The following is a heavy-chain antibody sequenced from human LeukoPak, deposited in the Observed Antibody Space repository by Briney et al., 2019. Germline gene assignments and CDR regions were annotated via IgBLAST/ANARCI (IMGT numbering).Heavy chain of an antibody. CDR2: IYYSGTT. CDR1: GGSISSYY. V-gene: IGHV4-59*08. D-gene: IGHD6-19*01. Sequence: SETLSLTCTVSGGSISSYYWSWIRQPPGKGLEWVGYIYYSGTTNYNPSLKSRVTISVDTSKNQFSLKLSSVTAADTAVYYCARRLAVAAWLDPWGQGTLVTVSS. J-gene: IGHJ5*02. CDR3: ARRLAVAAWLDP.